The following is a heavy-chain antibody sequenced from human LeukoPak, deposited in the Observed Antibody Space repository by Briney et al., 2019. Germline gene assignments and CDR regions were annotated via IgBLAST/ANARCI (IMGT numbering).Heavy chain of an antibody. CDR2: IYTSGGT. CDR1: GGSISSGSYY. J-gene: IGHJ5*02. V-gene: IGHV4-61*02. D-gene: IGHD3-10*01. Sequence: SETLSLTCTVSGGSISSGSYYWSWIRQPAGKGLEWIVRIYTSGGTNYNPSLKSRVTISVDTSKNQFSLKLSSVTAADTAVYYCARVWVRGVIGWFDPWGQGTLVTVSS. CDR3: ARVWVRGVIGWFDP.